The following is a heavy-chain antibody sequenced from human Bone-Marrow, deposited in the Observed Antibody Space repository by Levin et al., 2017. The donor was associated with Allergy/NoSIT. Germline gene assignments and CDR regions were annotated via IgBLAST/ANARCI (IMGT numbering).Heavy chain of an antibody. J-gene: IGHJ4*02. CDR2: ISSSSSYI. Sequence: GGSLRLSCAASGFTFSSYSMNWVRQAPGKGLEWVSSISSSSSYIYYADSVKGRFTISRDNAKNSLYLQMNSLRAEDTAVYYCARDFGCSSTSCLYSSSAGLDYWGQGTLVTVSS. CDR3: ARDFGCSSTSCLYSSSAGLDY. D-gene: IGHD2-2*01. CDR1: GFTFSSYS. V-gene: IGHV3-21*01.